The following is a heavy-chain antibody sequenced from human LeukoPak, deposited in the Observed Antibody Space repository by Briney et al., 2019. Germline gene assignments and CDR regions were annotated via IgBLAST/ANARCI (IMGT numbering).Heavy chain of an antibody. CDR2: INYSGST. CDR3: ARDPLSTNDFDI. CDR1: GGSITNSY. D-gene: IGHD1-1*01. Sequence: SETLSLTCTVSGGSITNSYWNWIRQSPGKGLEWIGYINYSGSTNYNPSLKSRVTISVDTSKNQFSLKLSSVTAADTAVYFCARDPLSTNDFDIWGQGTMVTASS. V-gene: IGHV4-59*01. J-gene: IGHJ3*02.